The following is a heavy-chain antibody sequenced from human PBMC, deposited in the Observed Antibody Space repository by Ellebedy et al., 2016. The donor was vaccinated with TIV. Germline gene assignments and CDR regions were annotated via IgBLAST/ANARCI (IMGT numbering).Heavy chain of an antibody. V-gene: IGHV1-69*13. CDR2: IIPIFATT. CDR3: ARSSSGYDSSGYYFAFDY. Sequence: AASVKVSCKASGGTFHSYALSWVRQAPGQGLEWMGGIIPIFATTNYAQKFQGRITITADESTRTAHMELRSLRSEDTAVYYCARSSSGYDSSGYYFAFDYWGQGTLVTVST. D-gene: IGHD3-22*01. CDR1: GGTFHSYA. J-gene: IGHJ4*02.